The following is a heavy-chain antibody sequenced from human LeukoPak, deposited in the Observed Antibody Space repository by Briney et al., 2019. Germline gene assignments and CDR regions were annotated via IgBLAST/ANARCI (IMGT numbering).Heavy chain of an antibody. CDR3: ARGQSMVRGVYNWFDP. D-gene: IGHD3-10*01. V-gene: IGHV3-7*01. Sequence: GGSLRLSCAASGFTFSSYWMNWARQAPGKGLEWVASINHNGNVNYYVDSVKGRFTISRDNAKNSLYLQMNSLRAEDTAVYYCARGQSMVRGVYNWFDPWGQGTLVTVSS. CDR2: INHNGNVN. J-gene: IGHJ5*02. CDR1: GFTFSSYW.